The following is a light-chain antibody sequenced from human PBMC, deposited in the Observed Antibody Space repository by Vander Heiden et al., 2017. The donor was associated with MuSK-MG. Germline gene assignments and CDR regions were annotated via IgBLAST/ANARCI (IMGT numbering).Light chain of an antibody. V-gene: IGLV2-14*03. CDR1: SSDVGGYKY. CDR3: ASYTSRATYV. CDR2: DVS. J-gene: IGLJ1*01. Sequence: QSALTQPASVSGPPGQSITISCTGTSSDVGGYKYVSWYQQYPGKAPKVVIYDVSSRPSGVSNRFSGSKSGNTASLTISGLQAEDEADYYCASYTSRATYVLGTGTKVTVL.